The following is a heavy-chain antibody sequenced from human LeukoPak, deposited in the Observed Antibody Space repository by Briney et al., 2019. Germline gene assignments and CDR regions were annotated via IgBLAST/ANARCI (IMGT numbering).Heavy chain of an antibody. CDR2: LFYGENT. V-gene: IGHV4-39*01. Sequence: SETLSLTCTVSAGSISPISSSTYYWGWIRQAPGKDLEWIGSLFYGENTHYNPFLKSRATLSVDASNNQLSLKLTSVTAADAAVYCCARQLPTAAADTRGYFDYWGQGSVVTVS. D-gene: IGHD6-25*01. CDR3: ARQLPTAAADTRGYFDY. J-gene: IGHJ4*02. CDR1: AGSISPISSSTYY.